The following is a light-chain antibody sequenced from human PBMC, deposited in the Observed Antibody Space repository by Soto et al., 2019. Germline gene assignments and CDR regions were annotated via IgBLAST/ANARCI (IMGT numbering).Light chain of an antibody. Sequence: DIQMPQAPSTMSASVGDRVTITCRASQSISTWLVWYQQKPGKAPKVLIYDASSLQSEVPSRFSGHVSGTDCTLTLSSLQPDGSTIYFCQQYKTYPTFGQPNKLEL. CDR1: QSISTW. CDR2: DAS. CDR3: QQYKTYPT. V-gene: IGKV1-5*01. J-gene: IGKJ2*01.